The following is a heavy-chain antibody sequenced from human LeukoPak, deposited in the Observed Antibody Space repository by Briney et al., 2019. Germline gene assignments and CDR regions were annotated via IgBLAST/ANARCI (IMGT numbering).Heavy chain of an antibody. J-gene: IGHJ3*02. CDR1: GDSIRSYG. CDR3: ARSRVRGSPHPNAFDI. V-gene: IGHV1-18*01. D-gene: IGHD3-10*01. CDR2: ISDYDGNT. Sequence: ASVKVSCKASGDSIRSYGITWVRQAPGQGLEWMGWISDYDGNTNYAQNVQGRVTMTTDTSTSTAYMELRSLRSDDTAVYYCARSRVRGSPHPNAFDICGQGTKVTVSS.